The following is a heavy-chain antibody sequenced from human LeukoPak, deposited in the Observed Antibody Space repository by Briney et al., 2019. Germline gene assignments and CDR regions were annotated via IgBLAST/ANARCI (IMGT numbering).Heavy chain of an antibody. V-gene: IGHV3-7*03. J-gene: IGHJ2*01. D-gene: IGHD6-19*01. Sequence: GGSLRLSCAASGFTFSSFWRSWARKPPGKGREWVANIKQDGSEKYYVDSVKGRFTISRDNAKNSLYLQMNSLRAEDTAVYYCAREVGSGGRTHWYFDLWGRGTLVTVSS. CDR3: AREVGSGGRTHWYFDL. CDR2: IKQDGSEK. CDR1: GFTFSSFW.